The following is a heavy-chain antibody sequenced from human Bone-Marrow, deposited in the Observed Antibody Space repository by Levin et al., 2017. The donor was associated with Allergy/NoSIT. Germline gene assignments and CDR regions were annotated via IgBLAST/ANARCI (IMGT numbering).Heavy chain of an antibody. CDR2: MNWNGGSI. CDR1: GLKFDDHA. CDR3: VKDIGESYGYYGLDV. V-gene: IGHV3-9*01. J-gene: IGHJ6*02. D-gene: IGHD3-16*01. Sequence: QSGGSLRLSCEASGLKFDDHAMHWVRQRPGKGLEWVSGMNWNGGSIGYADSVKGRFTISRDNAKNSLYLQMNSLRAGDTALYYCVKDIGESYGYYGLDVWGQGTTVIVSS.